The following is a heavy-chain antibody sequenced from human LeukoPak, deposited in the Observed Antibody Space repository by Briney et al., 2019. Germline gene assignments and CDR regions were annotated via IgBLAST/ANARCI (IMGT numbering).Heavy chain of an antibody. Sequence: PGGSLRLSCAASGFTFSNYAIHWIRQAPGKGLEWVAVISYDGSNKYSVDSVKGRFTMSRDNSKNTMCLQMNSLRAEDTAVYYCARGGFYDFWSRYYNFDYWGQGALVTVSS. CDR2: ISYDGSNK. J-gene: IGHJ4*02. CDR1: GFTFSNYA. V-gene: IGHV3-30*03. CDR3: ARGGFYDFWSRYYNFDY. D-gene: IGHD3-3*01.